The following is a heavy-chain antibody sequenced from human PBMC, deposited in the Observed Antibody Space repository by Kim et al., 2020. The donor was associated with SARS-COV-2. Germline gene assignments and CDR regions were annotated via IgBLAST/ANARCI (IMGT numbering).Heavy chain of an antibody. Sequence: TRYRPAFQGQVTSSADKSISTAYLQWSSLKASDTAMYYCARQGEFSAFDIWGQGTMVTVSS. D-gene: IGHD3-16*01. V-gene: IGHV5-51*01. CDR3: ARQGEFSAFDI. CDR2: T. J-gene: IGHJ3*02.